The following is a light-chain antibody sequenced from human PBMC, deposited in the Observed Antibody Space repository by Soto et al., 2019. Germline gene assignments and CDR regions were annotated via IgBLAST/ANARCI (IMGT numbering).Light chain of an antibody. CDR3: QQYYVDSWT. CDR1: QSVLYSSNNKNY. CDR2: WAS. V-gene: IGKV4-1*01. J-gene: IGKJ1*01. Sequence: DIVMTQSPDSLAVSLGERATINCKSSQSVLYSSNNKNYLAWYQQKPGQPPKLLIYWASTRESGVPDRFSGSGSGTDFTLTISSLQAEDVAVYYCQQYYVDSWTFGQGTRVEI.